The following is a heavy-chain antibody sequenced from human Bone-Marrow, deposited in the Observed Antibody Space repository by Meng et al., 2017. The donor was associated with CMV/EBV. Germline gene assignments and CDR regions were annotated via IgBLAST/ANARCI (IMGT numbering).Heavy chain of an antibody. V-gene: IGHV3-30*02. J-gene: IGHJ6*02. Sequence: GESLKISCAASGVTFDDYTMHWVRQAPGKGLEWVAFIRYDGSNKYYADSVKGRFTISRDNSKNTLYLQMNSLRAEDTAVYYCAKGGLRPEVRDFGVVTDSYYGMDVWSQGTTVTVSS. CDR1: GVTFDDYT. D-gene: IGHD3-3*01. CDR2: IRYDGSNK. CDR3: AKGGLRPEVRDFGVVTDSYYGMDV.